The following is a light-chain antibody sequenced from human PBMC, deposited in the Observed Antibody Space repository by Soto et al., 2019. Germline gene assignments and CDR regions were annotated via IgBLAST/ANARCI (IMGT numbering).Light chain of an antibody. CDR2: EVN. V-gene: IGLV2-23*02. Sequence: QSALTQPASVSGSPGQSITISCTGTSSDVGIYDLVSWYQQLPGKAPKLMIFEVNKRPSGVSNRFSGSKSGNTASLTISVLQAEDEADYYCFSYAGTTTPAVFGGGTQLTVL. CDR3: FSYAGTTTPAV. J-gene: IGLJ7*01. CDR1: SSDVGIYDL.